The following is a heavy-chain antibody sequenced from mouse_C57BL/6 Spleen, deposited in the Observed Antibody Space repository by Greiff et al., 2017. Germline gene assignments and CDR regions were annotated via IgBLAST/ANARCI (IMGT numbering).Heavy chain of an antibody. J-gene: IGHJ4*01. CDR3: ERRVYSNEIYYYAMDD. CDR2: SYPRAGDT. Sequence: VQLQQSGAELVKPGASVKISCKASGYAFSSYWMNWVQQGPGKGLEWIGPSYPRAGDTNNNGKFKGKGTLTAAKSSSTGYMQLSSLTSEAAAVYFCERRVYSNEIYYYAMDDWGKGTSVTVSS. V-gene: IGHV1-80*01. D-gene: IGHD2-5*01. CDR1: GYAFSSYW.